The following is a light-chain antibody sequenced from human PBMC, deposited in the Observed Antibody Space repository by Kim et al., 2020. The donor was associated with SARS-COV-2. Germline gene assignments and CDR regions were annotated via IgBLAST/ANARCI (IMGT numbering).Light chain of an antibody. J-gene: IGKJ2*01. CDR2: DAS. CDR1: QSINGW. Sequence: DIQMTQSPSTLSASVGDRVTITCRASQSINGWLAWYQQKPGKAPKLLIYDASSLESGVPSSFSGSGSGTEFTLTISCLQPDDFATYYCQQYNSYPRPFGQGTKLEI. V-gene: IGKV1-5*01. CDR3: QQYNSYPRP.